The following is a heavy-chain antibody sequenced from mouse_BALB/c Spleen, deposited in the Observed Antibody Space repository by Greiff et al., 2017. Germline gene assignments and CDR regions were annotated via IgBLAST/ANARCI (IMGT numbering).Heavy chain of an antibody. V-gene: IGHV1S137*01. D-gene: IGHD1-1*01. CDR3: AREGFTTGNYFDY. J-gene: IGHJ2*01. CDR2: ISTYYGDA. Sequence: VQLQQSGAELVRPGVSVKISCKGSGYTFTDYAMHWVKQSHAKSLEWIGVISTYYGDASYNQKFKGKATMTVDKSSSTAYMELARLTSEDSAIYYCAREGFTTGNYFDYWGQGTTLTVSS. CDR1: GYTFTDYA.